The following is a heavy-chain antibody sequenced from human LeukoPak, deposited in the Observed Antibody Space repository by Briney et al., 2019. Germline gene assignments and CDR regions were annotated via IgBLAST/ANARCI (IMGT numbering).Heavy chain of an antibody. CDR1: GGSISSSSYY. CDR3: ARVRPRGAAQTDY. D-gene: IGHD4/OR15-4a*01. V-gene: IGHV4-39*01. Sequence: SETLSLTCTVSGGSISSSSYYWGWIRQPPGKGLEWIGSIYYSGSTYYNPSLKSRVTISVDTSKNQFSLKLSSVTAADTAVYYCARVRPRGAAQTDYWGQGTLVTVSS. J-gene: IGHJ4*02. CDR2: IYYSGST.